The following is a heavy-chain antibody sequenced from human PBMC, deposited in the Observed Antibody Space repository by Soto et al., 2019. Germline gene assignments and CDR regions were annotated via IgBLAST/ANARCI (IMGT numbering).Heavy chain of an antibody. J-gene: IGHJ6*02. CDR3: ARCDFTPLFYHFGMDV. V-gene: IGHV1-69*01. Sequence: QVQLVQSGAEVKKPGSSVKVSCKVSGGTYNNYVISWVRQAPGQGLEWMGGIIPAFGTTNYAQKFQDKVTLTADESTGTVYMELSSLRSEDTAVYYCARCDFTPLFYHFGMDVWGQGTTVTVSS. CDR1: GGTYNNYV. D-gene: IGHD2-21*01. CDR2: IIPAFGTT.